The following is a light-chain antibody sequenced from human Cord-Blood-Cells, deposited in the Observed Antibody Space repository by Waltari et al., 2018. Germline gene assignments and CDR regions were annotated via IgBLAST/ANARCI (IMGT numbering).Light chain of an antibody. Sequence: EIVLTQSPATLSLSPGDRATHSCRASQSVSSYLAWYQQKPGQAPRLLIYDASNRATGIPARFSGSGSGTDFTLTISSLEPEDFAVYYCQQRSNWPRSFGQGTKLEIK. CDR3: QQRSNWPRS. J-gene: IGKJ2*03. V-gene: IGKV3-11*01. CDR2: DAS. CDR1: QSVSSY.